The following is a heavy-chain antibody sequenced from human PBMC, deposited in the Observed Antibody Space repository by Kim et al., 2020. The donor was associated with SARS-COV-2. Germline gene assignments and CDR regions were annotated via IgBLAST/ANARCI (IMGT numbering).Heavy chain of an antibody. CDR1: GGSISSGSYF. V-gene: IGHV4-61*02. CDR2: IYTSGST. D-gene: IGHD3-22*01. Sequence: SETLSLTCTVSGGSISSGSYFWNWIRQPAGKGLEWIGRIYTSGSTNYNPSLKSRVTISVDMSKNQLSLKLSSVTAADTAVYYCARVLSYYDNSDYYRYYFDYWGQGTLVTVSS. CDR3: ARVLSYYDNSDYYRYYFDY. J-gene: IGHJ4*02.